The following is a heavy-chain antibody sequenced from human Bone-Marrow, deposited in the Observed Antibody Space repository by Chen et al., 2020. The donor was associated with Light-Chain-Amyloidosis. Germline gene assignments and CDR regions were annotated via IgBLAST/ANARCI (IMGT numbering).Heavy chain of an antibody. Sequence: EVQLEQSGPEVKKPGESLKISCKGSGYTFPNYWVGWVRQMPRKGLEWMGVIYPDDADASYSPSFEGQVTISADKSITTAYLQWRSLKASDTAMYYCARRRDGYNFDYWGQGTLVTVSS. D-gene: IGHD5-12*01. CDR2: IYPDDADA. J-gene: IGHJ4*02. CDR3: ARRRDGYNFDY. CDR1: GYTFPNYW. V-gene: IGHV5-51*01.